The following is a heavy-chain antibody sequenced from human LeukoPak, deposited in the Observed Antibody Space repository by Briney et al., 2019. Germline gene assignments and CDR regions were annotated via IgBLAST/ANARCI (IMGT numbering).Heavy chain of an antibody. J-gene: IGHJ5*02. CDR2: INHSGST. V-gene: IGHV4-34*01. CDR3: ARDCMITFGGVIAYNWFDP. CDR1: GGSFSGYY. Sequence: SETLSLTCAVYGGSFSGYYWSWIRQPPGKGLEWIGEINHSGSTNYNPSLKSRVTISVDTSKNQFSLKLSSVTAADTAVYYCARDCMITFGGVIAYNWFDPWGQGTLVTVSS. D-gene: IGHD3-16*02.